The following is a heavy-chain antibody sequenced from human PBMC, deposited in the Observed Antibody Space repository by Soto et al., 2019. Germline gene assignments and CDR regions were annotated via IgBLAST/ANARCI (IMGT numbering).Heavy chain of an antibody. CDR2: ISYDGSNT. D-gene: IGHD2-2*01. CDR1: GFTFSTYA. J-gene: IGHJ4*02. CDR3: ARDQGRSITCQLDY. Sequence: PGGSLRLSCAVSGFTFSTYAMHWVRQAPGKGLEWVAVISYDGSNTYYADSVKGRFTISRDNMLYLQMNSLRAEDTAVYYCARDQGRSITCQLDYWGQGTLVTVPS. V-gene: IGHV3-30-3*01.